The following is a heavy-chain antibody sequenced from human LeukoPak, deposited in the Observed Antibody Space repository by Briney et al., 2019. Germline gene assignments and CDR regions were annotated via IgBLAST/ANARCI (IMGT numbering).Heavy chain of an antibody. CDR3: AREVVAAIEENWFDP. D-gene: IGHD2-15*01. Sequence: SETLSLTCTVSGGSIGSYYWNWIRQPPGKGLEYIGYIYYSGSANYNPSLKGRVTISVDTSKNQFSLKLSSVTAADTAVYYCAREVVAAIEENWFDPWGQGTLVTVSS. J-gene: IGHJ5*02. CDR1: GGSIGSYY. V-gene: IGHV4-59*12. CDR2: IYYSGSA.